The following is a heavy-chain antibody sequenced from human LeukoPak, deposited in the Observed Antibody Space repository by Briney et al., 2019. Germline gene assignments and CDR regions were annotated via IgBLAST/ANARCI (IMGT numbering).Heavy chain of an antibody. J-gene: IGHJ4*02. V-gene: IGHV4-39*01. Sequence: PSETLSLTCTVSGGSIRSSSHYWGWIRQPPGKGLEWIGSIYYSGSTYYNPSLKSRVTISVDTSKNQFSLKLSSVTAADTAVYYCARLGELSDYWGQGTLVTVSP. CDR2: IYYSGST. D-gene: IGHD3-10*01. CDR1: GGSIRSSSHY. CDR3: ARLGELSDY.